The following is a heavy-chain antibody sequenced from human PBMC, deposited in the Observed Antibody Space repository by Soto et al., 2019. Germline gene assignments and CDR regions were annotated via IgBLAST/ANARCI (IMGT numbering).Heavy chain of an antibody. Sequence: LRLSCAASGFTISGLWMHWVRQAPGKVLEWVSGFRTGGDDATTYYADSVKGRFTISRDNSKNMLFLQMNSLRAEDTAVYYCARGSALLVGATADAFDIWGQGTMVTVSS. V-gene: IGHV3-53*01. CDR1: GFTISGLW. J-gene: IGHJ3*02. CDR2: FRTGGDDATT. CDR3: ARGSALLVGATADAFDI. D-gene: IGHD1-26*01.